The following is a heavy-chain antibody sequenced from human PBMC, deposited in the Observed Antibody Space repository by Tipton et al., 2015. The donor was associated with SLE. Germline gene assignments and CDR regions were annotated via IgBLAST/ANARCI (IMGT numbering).Heavy chain of an antibody. Sequence: SLRLSCAASGFTFSSYAMHWVRQAPGKGLEWVAVISYDGSYKYYADSVKGRFTISRDNSKNTLHLQMNSLRAEDTAVYYCARVIAAPPYGMDVWGQGTTVTVSS. CDR3: ARVIAAPPYGMDV. V-gene: IGHV3-30*04. CDR1: GFTFSSYA. D-gene: IGHD6-13*01. CDR2: ISYDGSYK. J-gene: IGHJ6*02.